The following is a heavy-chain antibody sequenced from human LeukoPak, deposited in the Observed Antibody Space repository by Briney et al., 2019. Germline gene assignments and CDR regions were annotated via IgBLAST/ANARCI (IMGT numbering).Heavy chain of an antibody. CDR2: INPNSGDT. Sequence: ASVKVSCKASGYTFTGYYMYWVRQAPGQGLEWMGWINPNSGDTNYAQKFQGRVTMTRDTSINTAYMELTRLTSDDTAVYYCARVYSIRSFDYWGQGTLVTVSS. CDR3: ARVYSIRSFDY. D-gene: IGHD2-15*01. CDR1: GYTFTGYY. V-gene: IGHV1-2*02. J-gene: IGHJ4*02.